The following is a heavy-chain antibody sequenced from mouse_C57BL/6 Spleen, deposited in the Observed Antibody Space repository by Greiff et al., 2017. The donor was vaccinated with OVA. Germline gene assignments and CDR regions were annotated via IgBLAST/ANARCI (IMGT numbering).Heavy chain of an antibody. CDR2: INIGIGYT. V-gene: IGHV1-58*01. CDR1: GYTFTSYA. D-gene: IGHD2-5*01. CDR3: ARSYSNYDDAMDD. J-gene: IGHJ4*01. Sequence: VQLQQSGADLVRPGSSVKISCTTSGYTFTSYAITWVRQRPGQGLEWIGYINIGIGYTEYNENLKGKATLTSDTSSSTAYMQLSSLTSEDSAIYYCARSYSNYDDAMDDWGQGTSVTVSS.